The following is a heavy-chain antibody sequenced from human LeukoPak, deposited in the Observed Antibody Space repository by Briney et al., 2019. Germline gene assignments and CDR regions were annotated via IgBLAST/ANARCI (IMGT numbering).Heavy chain of an antibody. J-gene: IGHJ4*02. D-gene: IGHD2-8*01. CDR1: GFIFTDYD. CDR3: VRTNGGTYSDY. CDR2: FGIAGDT. Sequence: PGGSLRLSCAASGFIFTDYDLHWVRQPPGKGLEWVSVFGIAGDTYYADSVKGRFTISRDVAKNSLYLQMNNLRAGDTAVYYCVRTNGGTYSDYWGQGTLVTVSS. V-gene: IGHV3-13*01.